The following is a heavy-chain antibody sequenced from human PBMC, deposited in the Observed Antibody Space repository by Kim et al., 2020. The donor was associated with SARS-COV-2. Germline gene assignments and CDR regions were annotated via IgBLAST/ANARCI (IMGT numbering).Heavy chain of an antibody. V-gene: IGHV3-30*02. J-gene: IGHJ6*02. D-gene: IGHD2-2*01. Sequence: DSVKGRFTISRDNSKNTLYLQMNSLRAEDTAVYYCANMPWVTLYYYGMDVWGQGTTVTVSS. CDR3: ANMPWVTLYYYGMDV.